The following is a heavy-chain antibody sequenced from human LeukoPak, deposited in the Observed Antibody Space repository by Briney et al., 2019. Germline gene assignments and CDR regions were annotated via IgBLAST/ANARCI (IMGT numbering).Heavy chain of an antibody. CDR1: GFTFSNYW. V-gene: IGHV3-7*01. CDR2: IKQHGGER. Sequence: PGGSLRLSCAVSGFTFSNYWMSWVRQAPGKGLEWVANIKQHGGERYYVDSVKGRFTISRDDAKNSLYLQINSLRAEDTAVYYCARVPGIYLYFDYWGQGALVTVSS. CDR3: ARVPGIYLYFDY. J-gene: IGHJ4*02. D-gene: IGHD3-10*01.